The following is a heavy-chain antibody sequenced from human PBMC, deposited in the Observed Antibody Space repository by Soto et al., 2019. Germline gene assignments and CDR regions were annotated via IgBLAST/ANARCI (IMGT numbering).Heavy chain of an antibody. J-gene: IGHJ4*02. D-gene: IGHD4-17*01. CDR3: ASPSDLYGGNSDLILDY. V-gene: IGHV1-46*01. Sequence: ASVKVSCKASGYTFTSYYMHWVRQAPGQGLEWMGIINPSGGSTSYAQKFQGRDTMTRDTSTSTVYMELSSLRSEDTAVYYCASPSDLYGGNSDLILDYWGQGTLVTVSS. CDR2: INPSGGST. CDR1: GYTFTSYY.